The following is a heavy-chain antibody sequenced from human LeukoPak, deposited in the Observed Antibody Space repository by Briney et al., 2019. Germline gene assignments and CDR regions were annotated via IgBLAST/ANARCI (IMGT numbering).Heavy chain of an antibody. D-gene: IGHD3-3*01. V-gene: IGHV4-34*01. CDR1: GGSFSGYY. CDR2: INHSGST. CDR3: ASIANHDFWRYYFDY. Sequence: SETLSLTCAVYGGSFSGYYWSWIRQPPGKGLEWIGEINHSGSTNYNPSLKSRVTISVDASKNQFSLKLSSVTAADTAVYYCASIANHDFWRYYFDYWGQGTLVTVSS. J-gene: IGHJ4*02.